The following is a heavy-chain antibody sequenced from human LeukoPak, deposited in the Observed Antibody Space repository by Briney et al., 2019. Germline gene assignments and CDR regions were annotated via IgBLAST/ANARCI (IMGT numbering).Heavy chain of an antibody. CDR1: GGSISSYY. D-gene: IGHD5-24*01. CDR3: ARQSRDGYNYFLY. V-gene: IGHV4-59*08. CDR2: IYYSGST. Sequence: SEALSLTCTVSGGSISSYYWSWIRQPPGKGLEWIGYIYYSGSTNCNPSLKSRVTISVDTSKNQFSLKLSSVTAADTAVYYCARQSRDGYNYFLYWGQGTLVTVSS. J-gene: IGHJ4*02.